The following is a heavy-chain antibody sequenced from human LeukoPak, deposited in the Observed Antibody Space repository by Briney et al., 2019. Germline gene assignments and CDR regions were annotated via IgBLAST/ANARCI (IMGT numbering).Heavy chain of an antibody. CDR2: LWYEGGKK. D-gene: IGHD3-3*01. CDR3: AKDSSDLEYEYYYMDV. J-gene: IGHJ6*03. CDR1: GFNFRNYA. Sequence: PGGSLRLSCVASGFNFRNYAMQWVRQAPGKGLEWVAGLWYEGGKKYYGDSVKGRFTICRDNSKNTLYLQMDSLGAEDTAVYYCAKDSSDLEYEYYYMDVWGKGTTVTVSS. V-gene: IGHV3-33*06.